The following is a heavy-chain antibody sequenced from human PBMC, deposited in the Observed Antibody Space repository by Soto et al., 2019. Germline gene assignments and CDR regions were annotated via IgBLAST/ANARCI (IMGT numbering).Heavy chain of an antibody. CDR2: FFLGGNT. D-gene: IGHD3-10*01. CDR1: GGSISSSTYY. CDR3: AIRHGLDIDDYY. J-gene: IGHJ4*02. Sequence: SETLSLTCTVSGGSISSSTYYWGWRRQPPGKGLEWIASFFLGGNTYYNPSLKSRVTISVDTSKNQFSLKLNSVTAADTAVYFCAIRHGLDIDDYYWGQGILVTVFS. V-gene: IGHV4-39*01.